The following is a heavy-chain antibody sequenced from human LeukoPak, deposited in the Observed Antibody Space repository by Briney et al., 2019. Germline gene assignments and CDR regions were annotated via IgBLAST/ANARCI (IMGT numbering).Heavy chain of an antibody. CDR2: INPNSGGT. Sequence: GASVKVSCKASGYTFTSYYMHWVRQAPGQGLEWMGWINPNSGGTNYAQKFQGWVTMTRDTSISTAYMELSRLRSDDTAVYYCARAPPYSSGWYYFDYWGQGTLVTVSS. CDR3: ARAPPYSSGWYYFDY. J-gene: IGHJ4*02. D-gene: IGHD6-19*01. CDR1: GYTFTSYY. V-gene: IGHV1-2*04.